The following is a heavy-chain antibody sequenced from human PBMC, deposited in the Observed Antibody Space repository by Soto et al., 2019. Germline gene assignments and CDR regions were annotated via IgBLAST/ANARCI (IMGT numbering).Heavy chain of an antibody. CDR3: ASQYYDYIWGSSGPDY. D-gene: IGHD3-16*01. CDR1: GGSIRSDSYY. Sequence: PSETLSLTCTVSGGSIRSDSYYWGWIRQPPGKGLEWIGGINHSGSAYYNPSLKSRLTIPIDTSKNHFSLKLTSVTAADTAVYYCASQYYDYIWGSSGPDYWGQGTLVTVSS. V-gene: IGHV4-39*02. J-gene: IGHJ4*02. CDR2: INHSGSA.